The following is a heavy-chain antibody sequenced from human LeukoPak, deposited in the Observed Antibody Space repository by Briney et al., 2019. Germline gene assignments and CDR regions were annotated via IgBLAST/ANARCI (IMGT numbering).Heavy chain of an antibody. J-gene: IGHJ4*02. CDR3: ARGHNYAGDY. CDR1: GFTSTSFW. Sequence: GESLKISCKVSGFTSTSFWIGWVRQMPGKGLEWMGLIYPSDSDTRYTPSFQGQVTISADRSISTAYLQWNSLQAPDTAIYYCARGHNYAGDYWGQGTLVTVSS. V-gene: IGHV5-51*01. D-gene: IGHD5-18*01. CDR2: IYPSDSDT.